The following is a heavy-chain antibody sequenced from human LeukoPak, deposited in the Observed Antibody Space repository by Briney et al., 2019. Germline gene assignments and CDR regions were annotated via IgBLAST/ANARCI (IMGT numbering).Heavy chain of an antibody. J-gene: IGHJ5*02. CDR2: IYYSGST. CDR1: GGSISSYY. V-gene: IGHV4-59*12. Sequence: SETLSLTCTVSGGSISSYYWSWIRQPPGKGLEWIGYIYYSGSTNYNPSLKSRVTISVDTSKNQFSLKLSSVTAADTAVYYCARVGGYYDSSGYLTWGQGTLVTVSS. CDR3: ARVGGYYDSSGYLT. D-gene: IGHD3-22*01.